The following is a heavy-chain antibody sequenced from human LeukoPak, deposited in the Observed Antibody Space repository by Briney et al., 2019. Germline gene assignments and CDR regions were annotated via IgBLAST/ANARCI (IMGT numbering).Heavy chain of an antibody. CDR3: ARVPDGGATEDY. D-gene: IGHD1-26*01. J-gene: IGHJ4*02. CDR1: GFTFSDYY. CDR2: ISSSGSTI. Sequence: GGSLRLSCAASGFTFSDYYMSWIRQAPGKGLEWFSYISSSGSTIYYADSVRGRFTISRDNAKNSLYLQMNSLRAEDTAVYYCARVPDGGATEDYWGQGTLVTVSS. V-gene: IGHV3-11*04.